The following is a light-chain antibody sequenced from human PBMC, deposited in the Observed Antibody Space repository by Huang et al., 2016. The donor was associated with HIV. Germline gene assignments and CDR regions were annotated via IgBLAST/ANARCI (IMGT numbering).Light chain of an antibody. V-gene: IGKV4-1*01. CDR3: QQYYSTLS. CDR2: WAS. CDR1: QSVLYSSNNKNY. Sequence: DIVMTQSPDSLAVSLGERATINCKSSQSVLYSSNNKNYLAWYQQRPGLPPKLLIYWASTRESVVPDRFSGSGSGTDFTLTISSLQAEDVAVYYCQQYYSTLSFGPGTKVDIK. J-gene: IGKJ3*01.